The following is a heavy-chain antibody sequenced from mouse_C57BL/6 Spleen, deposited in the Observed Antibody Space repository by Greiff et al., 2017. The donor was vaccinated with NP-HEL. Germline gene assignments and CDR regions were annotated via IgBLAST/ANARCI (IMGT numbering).Heavy chain of an antibody. V-gene: IGHV1-59*01. J-gene: IGHJ2*01. Sequence: QVQLQQPGAELVRPGTSVKLSCKASGYTFTSYWMHWVKQRPGQGLEWIGVIDPSDSYTNYNQKFKGKATLTVDTSSSTAYMQLSSLTSEDSAVYDCARASLITTVVAREFFDYWGQGTTLTVSS. CDR2: IDPSDSYT. CDR1: GYTFTSYW. D-gene: IGHD1-1*01. CDR3: ARASLITTVVAREFFDY.